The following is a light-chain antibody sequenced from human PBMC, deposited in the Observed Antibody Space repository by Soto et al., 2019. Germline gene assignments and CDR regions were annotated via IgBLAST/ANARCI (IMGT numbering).Light chain of an antibody. CDR1: GSNL. CDR2: EGS. V-gene: IGLV2-23*03. Sequence: QSALTQPASVSGSPGQSITVSCANLGSNLVSWYQQHPGKAPKLIFYEGSKLPSGVSDRFSGSKAGNTASLTISGLQAQDEADYFCCSSAGDSTFVFGTGTKLTV. J-gene: IGLJ1*01. CDR3: CSSAGDSTFV.